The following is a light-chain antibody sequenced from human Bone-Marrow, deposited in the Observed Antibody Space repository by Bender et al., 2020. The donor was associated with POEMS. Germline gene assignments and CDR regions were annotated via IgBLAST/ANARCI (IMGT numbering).Light chain of an antibody. CDR2: SSH. V-gene: IGLV1-44*01. Sequence: QSVLTQPPSASGTPGQRVTISCSGGSSNIGAHAVNWYQHLPGTAPKLLLYSSHRRPSEVPDRFSGSSSGTSASLAISGLQSEDEADYYCAVWDDSINGWVFGGGTKLTVL. CDR1: SSNIGAHA. J-gene: IGLJ3*02. CDR3: AVWDDSINGWV.